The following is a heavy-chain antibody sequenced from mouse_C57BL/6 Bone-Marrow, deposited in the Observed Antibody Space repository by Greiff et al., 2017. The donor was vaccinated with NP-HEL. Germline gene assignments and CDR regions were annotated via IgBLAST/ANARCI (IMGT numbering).Heavy chain of an antibody. J-gene: IGHJ3*01. CDR3: ARDGNYGPPFAY. D-gene: IGHD1-1*01. V-gene: IGHV3-1*01. CDR2: ISYSGST. CDR1: GYSITSGYD. Sequence: EVQLVESGPGMVKPSQSLSLTCTVTGYSITSGYDWHWIRHFPGNKLEWMGYISYSGSTNYNPSLKSRISITHDTSKNHFFLKLNSVTTEDTATYYCARDGNYGPPFAYWGQGTLVTVSA.